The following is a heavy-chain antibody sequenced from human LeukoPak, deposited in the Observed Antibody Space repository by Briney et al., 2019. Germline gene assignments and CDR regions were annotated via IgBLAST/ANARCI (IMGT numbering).Heavy chain of an antibody. V-gene: IGHV5-51*01. CDR3: ATLYYYDSSGSFDY. CDR1: GYSFISYS. CDR2: IYPGDSDT. Sequence: GESLKISCKGSGYSFISYSIGWVRQMPGKGLEWMGIIYPGDSDTRYSPSFQGQVTISADKSISTAYLQWSSLKASDTAMYYCATLYYYDSSGSFDYWGQGTLVTVSS. J-gene: IGHJ4*02. D-gene: IGHD3-22*01.